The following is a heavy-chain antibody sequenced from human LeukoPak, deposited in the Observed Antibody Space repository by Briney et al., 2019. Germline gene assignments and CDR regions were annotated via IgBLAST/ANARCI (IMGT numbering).Heavy chain of an antibody. Sequence: AGGSLRLSCAASGFTVSSNYMSWVRQAPGKGLEWVSVIYSGGSSYYADSVKGRFTISRDNSKNTLYLQMNSLRAEDTAVYYCARESIVTMVRGVYYYFDYWDQGTLVTVSS. CDR2: IYSGGSS. CDR3: ARESIVTMVRGVYYYFDY. V-gene: IGHV3-66*01. J-gene: IGHJ4*02. D-gene: IGHD3-10*01. CDR1: GFTVSSNY.